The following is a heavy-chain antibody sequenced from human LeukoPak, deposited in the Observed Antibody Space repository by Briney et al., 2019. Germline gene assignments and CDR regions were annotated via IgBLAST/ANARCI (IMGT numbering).Heavy chain of an antibody. CDR1: GFTFSSFA. CDR2: ISPGGEET. V-gene: IGHV3-23*01. D-gene: IGHD4-17*01. J-gene: IGHJ5*01. CDR3: AKQYIVTTWYWFGS. Sequence: GGSLRLSCSASGFTFSSFAMNWVRQAPGKGLEWVSSISPGGEETYYADSVEGRFTISRDNSKNTLSLQMDSLRAEDTAVYYCAKQYIVTTWYWFGSWGQGTLVTVSS.